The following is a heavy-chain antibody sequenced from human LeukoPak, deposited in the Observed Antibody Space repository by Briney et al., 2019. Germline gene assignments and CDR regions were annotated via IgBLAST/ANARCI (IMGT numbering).Heavy chain of an antibody. Sequence: SETLSLTCTVSGYSISSGYYWGWIRQPPGKGLEWIGSIYHSGSTYYNPSLKSRVTISVDTSKNQFSLKLSSVTAADTAVYYCARESLLFFDYWGQGTLVTVSS. CDR1: GYSISSGYY. CDR3: ARESLLFFDY. J-gene: IGHJ4*02. V-gene: IGHV4-38-2*02. D-gene: IGHD3-10*01. CDR2: IYHSGST.